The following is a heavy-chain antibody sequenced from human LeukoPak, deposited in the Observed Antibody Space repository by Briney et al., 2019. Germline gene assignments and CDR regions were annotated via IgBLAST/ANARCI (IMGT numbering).Heavy chain of an antibody. Sequence: HGESLKISCKGSGYRFTSYWIGWVRQMPGKGLEWMGFIYPGDSDTRYSPSFQGQVTISADKSMSTAYLQWSSLKASDTAMYYCARRRGRYSGDAFDIWGRGTMVTVSS. CDR3: ARRRGRYSGDAFDI. CDR2: IYPGDSDT. V-gene: IGHV5-51*01. J-gene: IGHJ3*02. CDR1: GYRFTSYW. D-gene: IGHD1-26*01.